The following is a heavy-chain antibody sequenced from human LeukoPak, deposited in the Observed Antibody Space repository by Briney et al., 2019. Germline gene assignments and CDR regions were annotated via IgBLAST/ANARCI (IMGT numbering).Heavy chain of an antibody. CDR2: ISGSGGST. CDR3: AKRDIDSSGYP. Sequence: GGSLRLSCAASGFTFTHYALTWVRQPPGKGLEWVSAISGSGGSTYYADSVKGRFTISRDNSKNTLNLQMNSLRAEDTAVYYCAKRDIDSSGYPWGQGTLVTVSS. J-gene: IGHJ4*02. V-gene: IGHV3-23*01. CDR1: GFTFTHYA. D-gene: IGHD3-22*01.